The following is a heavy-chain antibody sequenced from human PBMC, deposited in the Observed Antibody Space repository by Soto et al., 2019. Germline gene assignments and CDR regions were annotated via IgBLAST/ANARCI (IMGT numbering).Heavy chain of an antibody. CDR3: AASCVGCGGFNYYGMDV. Sequence: PSETLSLTCAVSGGSISSSYWWTWVRQPPGKGLEWIGEIYYSGSTNYNPSLKSRVTISVDTSKNQFSLKLSSVTAADTAVYYCAASCVGCGGFNYYGMDVWGQGTTVTVSS. D-gene: IGHD2-21*01. CDR1: GGSISSSYW. J-gene: IGHJ6*02. V-gene: IGHV4-4*02. CDR2: IYYSGST.